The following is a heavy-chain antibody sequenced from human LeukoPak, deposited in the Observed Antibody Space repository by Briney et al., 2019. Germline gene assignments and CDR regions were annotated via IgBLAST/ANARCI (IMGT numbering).Heavy chain of an antibody. J-gene: IGHJ5*02. CDR1: GGSFSGYY. V-gene: IGHV4-34*01. CDR2: INHSGST. Sequence: PSETLSLTCAVYGGSFSGYYWSWIRQPPGKGLEWIGEINHSGSTNYNPSLKSRVTISVDTSKNQFSLKLSSVTDADTAVYYCARGRRLVSPIFDPWGQGTLVTVSS. CDR3: ARGRRLVSPIFDP. D-gene: IGHD6-19*01.